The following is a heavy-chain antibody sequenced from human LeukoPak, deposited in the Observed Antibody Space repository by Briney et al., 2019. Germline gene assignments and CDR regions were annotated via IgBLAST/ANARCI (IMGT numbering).Heavy chain of an antibody. CDR2: ISAYNGNT. J-gene: IGHJ5*02. CDR1: GYTFTSYG. Sequence: VASVKVSCKASGYTFTSYGISWVRQAPGQGLELMGWISAYNGNTNYAQKLQGRVTMTTDTSTSTAYMELRSLRSDDTAVYYCARVLNTNWFDPWGQGTLVTVSS. CDR3: ARVLNTNWFDP. D-gene: IGHD1/OR15-1a*01. V-gene: IGHV1-18*01.